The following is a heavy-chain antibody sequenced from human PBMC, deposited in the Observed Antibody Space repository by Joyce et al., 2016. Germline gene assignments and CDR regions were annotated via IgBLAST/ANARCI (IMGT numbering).Heavy chain of an antibody. J-gene: IGHJ5*02. CDR3: AMISMVQGVIFHWFDP. CDR2: TIPFFGAP. V-gene: IGHV1-69*01. D-gene: IGHD3-10*01. CDR1: GGTLGTYA. Sequence: QVQLVQSGAEVKKPGSSVKLSCRASGGTLGTYAITWVRQAPGQGLWWVGGTIPFFGAPNYAQKFQDRVTFSADESTRTAYMDLTSLRSEDTAIYYCAMISMVQGVIFHWFDPWGQGTLVTVSS.